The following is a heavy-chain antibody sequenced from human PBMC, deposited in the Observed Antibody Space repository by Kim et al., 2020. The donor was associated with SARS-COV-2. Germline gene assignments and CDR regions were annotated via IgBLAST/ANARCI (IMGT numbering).Heavy chain of an antibody. CDR1: GYTFTSYA. CDR3: ARDSLIVVVPAAIGIWFDP. V-gene: IGHV1-3*04. J-gene: IGHJ5*02. Sequence: ASLKVSCKASGYTFTSYAMHWVRQAPGQRLEWMGWINTDDGDTKYSQKFQDRVTITRDTSASTAYMELSSLRSEDTAVYYCARDSLIVVVPAAIGIWFDPWGQGTLVTVSS. CDR2: INTDDGDT. D-gene: IGHD2-2*01.